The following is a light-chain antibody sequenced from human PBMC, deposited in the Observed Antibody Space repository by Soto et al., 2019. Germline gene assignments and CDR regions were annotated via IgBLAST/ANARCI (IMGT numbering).Light chain of an antibody. J-gene: IGLJ3*02. CDR1: SSNIGANY. V-gene: IGLV1-47*02. CDR2: SNN. Sequence: QLVLTQPPSASGTPGQRVTISCSGSSSNIGANYVFWYQQLPGTAPKFLIYSNNQRPSGVPDRFSGSRSGTSASLAISGLRSEDEADYYCCSYAGSSTWVFGGGTKLTVL. CDR3: CSYAGSSTWV.